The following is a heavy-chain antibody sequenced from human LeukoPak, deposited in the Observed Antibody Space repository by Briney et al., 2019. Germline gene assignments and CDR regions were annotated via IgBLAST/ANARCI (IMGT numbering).Heavy chain of an antibody. CDR2: IYNSGSS. D-gene: IGHD3-16*01. Sequence: TSETLSLTCTVSGGSISSSSYYWGWIRQPPGKGLEWIGNIYNSGSSYYTASLKSRVTISVDTSKNQFSLKLSSVTAADTAVYYCARVTWGVYYFDYWGQGTLVTVSS. V-gene: IGHV4-39*07. J-gene: IGHJ4*02. CDR1: GGSISSSSYY. CDR3: ARVTWGVYYFDY.